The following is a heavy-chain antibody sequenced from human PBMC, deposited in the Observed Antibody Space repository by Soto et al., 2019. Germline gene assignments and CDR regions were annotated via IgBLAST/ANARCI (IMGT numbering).Heavy chain of an antibody. Sequence: EVQLVESGGGLIQPGGSLRLSCAASGFTVSSNYMSWVRQAPGKGLEWFSVIYSGGSTYYADSVKGRFTISRDNSKNTLYLQMNSLRAEYTAVYYCARDRVESGYPEYFQHWGQGTLVTVSS. CDR3: ARDRVESGYPEYFQH. J-gene: IGHJ1*01. V-gene: IGHV3-53*01. CDR2: IYSGGST. D-gene: IGHD3-22*01. CDR1: GFTVSSNY.